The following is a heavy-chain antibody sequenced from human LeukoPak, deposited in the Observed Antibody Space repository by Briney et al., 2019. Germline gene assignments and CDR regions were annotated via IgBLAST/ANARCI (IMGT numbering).Heavy chain of an antibody. CDR1: GFSFSSYG. V-gene: IGHV3-23*01. CDR2: ISGDSVTT. J-gene: IGHJ4*02. D-gene: IGHD5-12*01. CDR3: AKKIVPTTISAFDS. Sequence: GGSLRLSCAASGFSFSSYGMSWLRQAPGKGPEWVAVISGDSVTTFYADSVKGRFTASRDNSKNTLYLQMNSLRVEDTAIYYCAKKIVPTTISAFDSWGQGTLVTVSS.